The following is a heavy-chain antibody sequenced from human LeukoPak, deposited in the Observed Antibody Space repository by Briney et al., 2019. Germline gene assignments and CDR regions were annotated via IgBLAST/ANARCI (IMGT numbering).Heavy chain of an antibody. J-gene: IGHJ4*02. Sequence: ASVKVSCKASGYTFTSYYTHWVRQAPGQGLEWMGIINPSGGSTSYAQKFQGRVTMTRDTSTSTVYMELSSLRSEDTAVYYCARAVAGHPHFDYWGQGTLVTVSS. D-gene: IGHD6-19*01. V-gene: IGHV1-46*01. CDR2: INPSGGST. CDR1: GYTFTSYY. CDR3: ARAVAGHPHFDY.